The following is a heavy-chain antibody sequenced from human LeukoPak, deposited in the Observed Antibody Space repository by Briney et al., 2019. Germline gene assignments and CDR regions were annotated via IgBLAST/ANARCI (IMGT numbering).Heavy chain of an antibody. CDR3: ARDLPGTIGTTAWFDP. Sequence: ASVKVSCKASGHTFSSYAISWVRQAPGQGLEWMGWISSYNGETNYAQKFQGRVTMTTDTSTSTVYMELRSLRSDDTAVYYCARDLPGTIGTTAWFDPWGQGTLVTVSS. V-gene: IGHV1-18*01. CDR2: ISSYNGET. CDR1: GHTFSSYA. D-gene: IGHD1-1*01. J-gene: IGHJ5*02.